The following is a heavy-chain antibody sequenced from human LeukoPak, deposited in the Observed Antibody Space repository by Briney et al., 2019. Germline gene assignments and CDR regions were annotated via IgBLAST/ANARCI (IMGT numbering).Heavy chain of an antibody. V-gene: IGHV4-31*03. CDR2: VYYSGSA. J-gene: IGHJ4*02. CDR3: ARFDSSGYSYYFDC. Sequence: PSETLSLTCIVSGASITSAGYYWSWIRQHPGKGLEWIGYVYYSGSAYYNPSLKSRVTISIDTSKNQFSLKLSSVTAADTAVYYCARFDSSGYSYYFDCWGQGTPVTVSS. CDR1: GASITSAGYY. D-gene: IGHD3-22*01.